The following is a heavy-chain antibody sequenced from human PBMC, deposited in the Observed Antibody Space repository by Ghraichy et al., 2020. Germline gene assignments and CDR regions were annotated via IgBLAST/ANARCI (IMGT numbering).Heavy chain of an antibody. CDR2: ISISGGST. CDR1: GFTFRNYA. D-gene: IGHD1-26*01. V-gene: IGHV3-23*01. CDR3: AKGVRWELPFDY. Sequence: GGSLRLSCAASGFTFRNYAMSWVRQAPGKGLDWVSAISISGGSTYYADSVKGRFTISRDNSKNTLYLQMNSLRAEDTAVYYCAKGVRWELPFDYWGQGTLVTVSS. J-gene: IGHJ4*02.